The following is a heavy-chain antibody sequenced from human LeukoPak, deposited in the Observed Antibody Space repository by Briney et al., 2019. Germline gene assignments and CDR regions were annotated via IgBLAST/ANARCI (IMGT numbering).Heavy chain of an antibody. J-gene: IGHJ3*02. V-gene: IGHV3-20*04. CDR3: ARGGYYDSSAFDI. CDR2: INWNGGST. CDR1: GFTFSTYE. Sequence: PGGSLRLSCAASGFTFSTYEMNWVRQAPGKGLEWVSGINWNGGSTGYADSVKGRFTISRDNAKNSLYLQMNSLRAEDTALYYCARGGYYDSSAFDIWGQGTMVTVSS. D-gene: IGHD3-22*01.